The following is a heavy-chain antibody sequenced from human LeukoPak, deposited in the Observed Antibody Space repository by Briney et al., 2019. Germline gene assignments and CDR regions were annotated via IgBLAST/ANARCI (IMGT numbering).Heavy chain of an antibody. CDR2: ISGSGGRI. CDR3: AKNPRLEGWIYFDS. J-gene: IGHJ4*02. V-gene: IGHV3-23*01. Sequence: GGSLRLSCAASGFTFRSYSMSWVRQAPGKGLGWVSSISGSGGRIDYADSVKGRFTISRDNSKNTLSLQMNSLTAEDTAVYYCAKNPRLEGWIYFDSWGQGILVTVSS. CDR1: GFTFRSYS. D-gene: IGHD1-1*01.